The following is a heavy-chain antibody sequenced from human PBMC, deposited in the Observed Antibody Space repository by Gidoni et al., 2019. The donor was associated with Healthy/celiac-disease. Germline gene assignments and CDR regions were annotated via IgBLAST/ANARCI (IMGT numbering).Heavy chain of an antibody. J-gene: IGHJ4*02. V-gene: IGHV3-30*18. Sequence: QVQLVESGGGVVQRGRSLRLSCAASGFTSSIYGMHWVRQAPGKGLEWVAFISYDGSNKYYADSVKGRFTISRDNSKNTLYLQMNSLRAEDTAVYYCAKDRVRGIAVYYFDYWGQGTLVTVSS. CDR1: GFTSSIYG. CDR2: ISYDGSNK. D-gene: IGHD6-19*01. CDR3: AKDRVRGIAVYYFDY.